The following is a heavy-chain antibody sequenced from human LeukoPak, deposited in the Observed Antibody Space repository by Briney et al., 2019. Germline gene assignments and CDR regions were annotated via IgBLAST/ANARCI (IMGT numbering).Heavy chain of an antibody. CDR2: IYTSGST. D-gene: IGHD6-13*01. CDR3: ARERLETRSSQTYYYYYMDV. V-gene: IGHV4-61*02. CDR1: GGSISSGNYY. Sequence: SETLSLTCTVSGGSISSGNYYWNWIRQPAGKGLERIGRIYTSGSTNYNPSLKSRVTISVDTSKDQFSLKLSSVTAADTAVYYCARERLETRSSQTYYYYYMDVWGKGTTVTISS. J-gene: IGHJ6*03.